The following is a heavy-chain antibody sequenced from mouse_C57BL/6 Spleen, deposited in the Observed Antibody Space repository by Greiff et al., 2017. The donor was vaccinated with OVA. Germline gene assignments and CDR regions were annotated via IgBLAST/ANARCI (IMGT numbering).Heavy chain of an antibody. CDR1: GYTFTSYW. D-gene: IGHD2-1*01. Sequence: VQLQQPGAELVKPGASVKLSCKASGYTFTSYWMHWVKQRPGRGLEWIGRIDPNSGGTKYNEKFKSKATLTVDKPSSTAYMQLSSLTSEDSAVYYCASHYGNYDWDAMDYWGQGTSVTVSS. CDR2: IDPNSGGT. J-gene: IGHJ4*01. V-gene: IGHV1-72*01. CDR3: ASHYGNYDWDAMDY.